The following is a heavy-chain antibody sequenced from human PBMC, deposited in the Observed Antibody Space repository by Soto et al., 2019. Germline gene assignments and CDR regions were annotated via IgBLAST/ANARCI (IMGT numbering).Heavy chain of an antibody. CDR3: ARAIYCSGGSCYYDNYYYYMDV. D-gene: IGHD2-15*01. J-gene: IGHJ6*03. Sequence: SETLSLTCTVSGGSISSYYWSWIRQPPGKGLEWIGYIYYSGSTNYNPSLKSRVTISVDTSKNQFSLKLSSVTAADTAVYYCARAIYCSGGSCYYDNYYYYMDVWGKGTTVTVSS. V-gene: IGHV4-59*01. CDR1: GGSISSYY. CDR2: IYYSGST.